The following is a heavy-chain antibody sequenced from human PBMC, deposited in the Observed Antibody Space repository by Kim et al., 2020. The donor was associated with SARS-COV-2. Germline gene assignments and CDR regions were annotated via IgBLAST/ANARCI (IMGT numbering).Heavy chain of an antibody. J-gene: IGHJ6*02. D-gene: IGHD5-18*01. V-gene: IGHV3-7*01. Sequence: ADAVKGRFTITRHNAKTSLYLQLDGLRAEDTAVYYCARGGYSVSYGMDVWGQGTKVTVSS. CDR3: ARGGYSVSYGMDV.